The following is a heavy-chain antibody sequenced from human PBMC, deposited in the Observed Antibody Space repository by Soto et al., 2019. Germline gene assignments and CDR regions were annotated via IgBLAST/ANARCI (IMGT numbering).Heavy chain of an antibody. V-gene: IGHV4-31*03. Sequence: TSETLSLTCTVSGGSISSGGYYWSWIRQHPGKGLEWIGYIYYSGSTYYNPSLKSRVTISVDTSKNQFSLKLSSVTAADTAVYYCAREMRRNWFDPWGQGTLVTVSS. D-gene: IGHD6-25*01. J-gene: IGHJ5*02. CDR1: GGSISSGGYY. CDR2: IYYSGST. CDR3: AREMRRNWFDP.